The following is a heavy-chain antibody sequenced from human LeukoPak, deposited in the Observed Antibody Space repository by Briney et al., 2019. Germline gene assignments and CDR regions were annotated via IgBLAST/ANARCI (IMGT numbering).Heavy chain of an antibody. CDR2: ISSNGGST. V-gene: IGHV3-64*01. J-gene: IGHJ4*02. CDR3: ARGYTTALDY. CDR1: GFTFSSYA. D-gene: IGHD2-2*02. Sequence: VGSLRLSCAASGFTFSSYAMHWVRQAPGKGLEYVSAISSNGGSTYYANSVKGRFTISRDNSKNTLYLQMGSLRAEDMAVYYCARGYTTALDYWGQGTLVTVSS.